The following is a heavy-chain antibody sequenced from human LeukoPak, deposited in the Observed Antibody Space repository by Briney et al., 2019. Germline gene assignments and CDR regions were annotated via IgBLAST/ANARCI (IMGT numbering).Heavy chain of an antibody. Sequence: PSETLSLTCTVSGYSISSGYYWGWIRQPPGKGLEWIGEIHPSGSTDYNPSLKSRVTISVDTSKNQFSLKLTSVAAADTAVYYCGRGVDAYKGGNSWGQGTLVTVSS. CDR2: IHPSGST. CDR3: GRGVDAYKGGNS. CDR1: GYSISSGYY. D-gene: IGHD5-24*01. V-gene: IGHV4-38-2*02. J-gene: IGHJ4*02.